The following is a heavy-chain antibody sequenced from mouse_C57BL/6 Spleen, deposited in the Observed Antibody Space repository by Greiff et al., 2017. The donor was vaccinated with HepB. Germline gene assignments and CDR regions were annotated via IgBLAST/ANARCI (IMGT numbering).Heavy chain of an antibody. CDR2: IYPRSGNT. CDR1: GYTFTSYG. CDR3: ARNGELGRLFDY. Sequence: VKLVESGAELARPGASVKLSCKASGYTFTSYGISWVKQRTGQGLEWIGEIYPRSGNTYYNEKFKGKATLTADKSSSTAYMELRSLTSEDSAVYFCARNGELGRLFDYWGQGTTLTVSS. J-gene: IGHJ2*01. D-gene: IGHD4-1*01. V-gene: IGHV1-81*01.